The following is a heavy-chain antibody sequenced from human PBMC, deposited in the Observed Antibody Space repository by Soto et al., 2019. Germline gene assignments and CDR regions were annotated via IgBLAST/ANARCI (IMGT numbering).Heavy chain of an antibody. CDR2: ISSSSSTI. D-gene: IGHD5-12*01. V-gene: IGHV3-48*02. J-gene: IGHJ4*02. Sequence: GGSLSLSCAASGFTFSSYSMNWVRHAPGKGLEWLSYISSSSSTIYYADSVKGRFTISRDNAKNSLYLQMNSLRDEDTAVYYCARGGQAGGGYGDYWGQGTLVTVS. CDR3: ARGGQAGGGYGDY. CDR1: GFTFSSYS.